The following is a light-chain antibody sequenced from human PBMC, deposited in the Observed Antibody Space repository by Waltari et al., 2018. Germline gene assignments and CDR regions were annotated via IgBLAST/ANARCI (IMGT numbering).Light chain of an antibody. CDR1: SGHSTYA. J-gene: IGLJ3*02. V-gene: IGLV4-69*01. CDR2: VNNDGSH. CDR3: QTWGTGIWV. Sequence: HLVLTQSSSASASLGASVKLTCTLSSGHSTYAIAWHQQQPEKGPRFLMKVNNDGSHNKGDGIPDRFSGSSSGAERYLTISSLQSEDEADYYCQTWGTGIWVFGGGTKLTVL.